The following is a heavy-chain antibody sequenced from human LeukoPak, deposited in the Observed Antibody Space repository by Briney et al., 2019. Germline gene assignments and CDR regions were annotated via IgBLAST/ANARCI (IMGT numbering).Heavy chain of an antibody. D-gene: IGHD2-15*01. V-gene: IGHV4-59*01. J-gene: IGHJ2*01. Sequence: SETLSLTCTVSGGSISSYYWSCMRQPPRKGLEWIGDIYYSGSTNYNPSLKSRVTISVDTSKNQFSLKLSSVTAADTAVYYCARRVVVAATPVWYFDLWGRGTLVTVSS. CDR2: IYYSGST. CDR3: ARRVVVAATPVWYFDL. CDR1: GGSISSYY.